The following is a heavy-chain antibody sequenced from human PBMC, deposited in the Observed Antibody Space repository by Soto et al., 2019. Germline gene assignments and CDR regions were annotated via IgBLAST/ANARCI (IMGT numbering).Heavy chain of an antibody. V-gene: IGHV4-39*01. D-gene: IGHD6-13*01. CDR3: RRSSRYSTDV. CDR1: GGSISNLSYS. J-gene: IGHJ6*02. Sequence: SETLSLTCTVSGGSISNLSYSWTWIRQPPGKGLEWIGTMYYGVSTFYNPSLESRVTISVDTSKNQFSLKLSSVTAADTAVYYCRRSSRYSTDVWGQGTTVTSP. CDR2: MYYGVST.